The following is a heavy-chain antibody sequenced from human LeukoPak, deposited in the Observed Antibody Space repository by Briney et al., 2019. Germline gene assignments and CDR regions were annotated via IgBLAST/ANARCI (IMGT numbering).Heavy chain of an antibody. D-gene: IGHD3-16*01. V-gene: IGHV4-39*07. J-gene: IGHJ6*03. Sequence: SETLSLTCTVSGGSISSSSYYWGWIRQPPGKGLEWIGEINHSGSTNYNPSLKSRVTISVDTSKNQFSLKLRSVTAADTAVYYCARETSQKGAHYMDVWGKGTTVTISS. CDR1: GGSISSSSYY. CDR2: INHSGST. CDR3: ARETSQKGAHYMDV.